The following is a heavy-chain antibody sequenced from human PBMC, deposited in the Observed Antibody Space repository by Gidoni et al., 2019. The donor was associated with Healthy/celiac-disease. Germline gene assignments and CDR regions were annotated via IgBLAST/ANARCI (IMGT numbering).Heavy chain of an antibody. D-gene: IGHD4-17*01. Sequence: EVQLLESGGGLVQPGGSLRLSCAASGFTFSSYAMSWVRQAPGKGLEWVSAISGSGGSTYYADSVKGRFTISRDNSKNTLYLQMNSLRAEDTAVYYCAKDYSLWKDYGDLYLDYWGQGTLVTVSS. CDR2: ISGSGGST. J-gene: IGHJ4*02. CDR1: GFTFSSYA. CDR3: AKDYSLWKDYGDLYLDY. V-gene: IGHV3-23*01.